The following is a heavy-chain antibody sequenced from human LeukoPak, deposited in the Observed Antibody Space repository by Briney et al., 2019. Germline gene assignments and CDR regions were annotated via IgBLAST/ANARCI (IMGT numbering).Heavy chain of an antibody. J-gene: IGHJ4*02. CDR1: GFTFSSYW. CDR3: AKDLTGAQDY. Sequence: GGSLRLSCAASGFTFSSYWSHWVRQAPGKGLVWVSRINTDGTTTSYADSVKGRFTISRDNAKNTLYLQMNSLRVEDTAVYYCAKDLTGAQDYWGQGTLVTVSS. V-gene: IGHV3-74*01. CDR2: INTDGTTT. D-gene: IGHD7-27*01.